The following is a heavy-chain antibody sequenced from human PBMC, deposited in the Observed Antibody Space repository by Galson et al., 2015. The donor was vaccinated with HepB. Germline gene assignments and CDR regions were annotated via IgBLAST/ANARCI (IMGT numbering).Heavy chain of an antibody. CDR1: GYTFSSYS. D-gene: IGHD5-24*01. Sequence: SVKVSCKASGYTFSSYSITWVRQAPGQGLEWVGWISPHNRYTNYAQNFQGRVTMTTDTSTTTAYMELRSLRSDDTAVYYCARVEQGYYYYGMDVWGQGTTVTVSS. CDR2: ISPHNRYT. CDR3: ARVEQGYYYYGMDV. V-gene: IGHV1-18*01. J-gene: IGHJ6*02.